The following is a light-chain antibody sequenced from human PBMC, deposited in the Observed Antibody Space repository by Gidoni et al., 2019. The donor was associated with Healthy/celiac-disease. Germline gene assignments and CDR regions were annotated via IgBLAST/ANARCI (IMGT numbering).Light chain of an antibody. V-gene: IGKV1-39*01. CDR1: QSISSY. CDR3: QQSYSTPYT. CDR2: AAS. J-gene: IGKJ2*01. Sequence: DIQMTQYPSSLSASVGDRVTITCRASQSISSYLNGYQQKPGKAPKLLIYAASSLQSGVPSRFSGSGSGTDFTLTISSLQPEDFATYYCQQSYSTPYTFXQXTKLEIK.